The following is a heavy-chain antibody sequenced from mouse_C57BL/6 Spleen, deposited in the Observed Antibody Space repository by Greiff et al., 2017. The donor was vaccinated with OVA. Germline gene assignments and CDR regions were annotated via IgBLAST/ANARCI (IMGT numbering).Heavy chain of an antibody. D-gene: IGHD1-1*01. CDR3: ARGYGSSPSWFAY. Sequence: EVQLVESGPGMVKPSQSLSLTCTVTGYSITSGYDWHWIRHFPGNKLEWMGYISYSGSTNYNPSLKSRISITHDTSKNHFFLKLNSVTTEDTATYYCARGYGSSPSWFAYWGQGTLVTVSA. CDR1: GYSITSGYD. J-gene: IGHJ3*01. CDR2: ISYSGST. V-gene: IGHV3-1*01.